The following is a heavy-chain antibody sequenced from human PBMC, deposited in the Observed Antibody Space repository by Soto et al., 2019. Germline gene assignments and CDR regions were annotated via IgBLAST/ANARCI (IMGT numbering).Heavy chain of an antibody. D-gene: IGHD1-1*01. V-gene: IGHV3-48*01. J-gene: IGHJ5*01. CDR3: LRHPERLAQIGWSDS. CDR1: GFTFSSYS. CDR2: ISSSSSTI. Sequence: GGSLRLSCAASGFTFSSYSMNCVRQAPGKGLEWVSYISSSSSTIYYADSVKGRFTISRDNAKNSLYLQMNSLRAEDTAVYYCLRHPERLAQIGWSDSSGKGTLVTVSS.